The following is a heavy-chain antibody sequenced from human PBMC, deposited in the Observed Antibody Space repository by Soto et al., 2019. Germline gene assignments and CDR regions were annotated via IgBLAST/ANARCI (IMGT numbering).Heavy chain of an antibody. CDR1: GGSISSYY. V-gene: IGHV4-59*01. D-gene: IGHD3-22*01. CDR3: ASVRGYYDSSGYSVDF. Sequence: RSLTCIVSGGSISSYYWSWIRQPPGKGLEWIGYISYSGSTNYNPSLKSRVTISVDTSKNQLSLKLSSVTAADTAVYYWASVRGYYDSSGYSVDFWGQGTLVTVSS. CDR2: ISYSGST. J-gene: IGHJ4*02.